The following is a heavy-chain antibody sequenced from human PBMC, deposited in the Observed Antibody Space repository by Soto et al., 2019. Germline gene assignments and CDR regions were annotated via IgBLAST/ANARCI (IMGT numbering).Heavy chain of an antibody. V-gene: IGHV3-33*01. CDR3: ARDRSWLTAFDI. CDR2: IWYDGSNK. J-gene: IGHJ3*02. Sequence: GGSLRLSCAASGFTFSSYGMHWVRQAPGKGLEWVAVIWYDGSNKYYADSVKGRFTISRDNSKNTLYLQMNSLRAEDTAVYYCARDRSWLTAFDIWGQGTMVTVSS. D-gene: IGHD3-22*01. CDR1: GFTFSSYG.